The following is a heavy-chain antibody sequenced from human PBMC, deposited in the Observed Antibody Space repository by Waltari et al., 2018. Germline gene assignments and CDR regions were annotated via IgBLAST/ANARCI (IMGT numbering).Heavy chain of an antibody. J-gene: IGHJ4*02. CDR1: GYTFTGYY. CDR3: ASDQYYDSSGYYGDVNY. Sequence: QVQLVQSGAEVKKPGASVKVSCKASGYTFTGYYMHWVRQAPGQGLEWMGWINPNSGGTNYAQKFQGRVTMTRDTSISTAYMELSRLRSDDTAVYYCASDQYYDSSGYYGDVNYWGQGTLVTVSS. V-gene: IGHV1-2*02. CDR2: INPNSGGT. D-gene: IGHD3-22*01.